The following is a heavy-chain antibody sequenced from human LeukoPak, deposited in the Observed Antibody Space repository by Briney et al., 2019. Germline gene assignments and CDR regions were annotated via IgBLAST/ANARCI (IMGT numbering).Heavy chain of an antibody. CDR1: GFTFSSYA. V-gene: IGHV3-23*01. CDR3: AKAQTKGVLRYFDWLTDY. CDR2: IGGSGGST. J-gene: IGHJ4*02. D-gene: IGHD3-9*01. Sequence: PGGSLRLSCAASGFTFSSYAMSWVRQAPGKGLEWVSAIGGSGGSTYYADSVKGRFTISRDNSKNTLYLQMNSLRAEDTAVYYCAKAQTKGVLRYFDWLTDYWGQGTLVTVSS.